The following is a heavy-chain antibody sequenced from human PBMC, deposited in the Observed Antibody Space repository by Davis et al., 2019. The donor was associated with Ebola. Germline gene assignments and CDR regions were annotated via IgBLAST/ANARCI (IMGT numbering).Heavy chain of an antibody. CDR1: GYTFTSYG. D-gene: IGHD3-10*01. Sequence: ASVKVSCKASGYTFTSYGITWVRQAPGQGLEWMGWINPHNGNTNYAQNVQGRVTMTTDTSTSTAYMEVGSLRSDDTAVYYCARLYGSGSNVDYWGQGTRVTVSS. CDR3: ARLYGSGSNVDY. CDR2: INPHNGNT. J-gene: IGHJ4*02. V-gene: IGHV1-18*04.